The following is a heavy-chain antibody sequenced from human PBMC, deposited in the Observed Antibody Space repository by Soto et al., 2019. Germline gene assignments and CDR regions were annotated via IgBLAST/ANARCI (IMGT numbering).Heavy chain of an antibody. Sequence: SLRLSCAASGFTFSTQAMHWVRQAPGKGLDWVAVISYDGSKIYYADSVKGRFTISRDNSKNTLYLQMNSLRAEDTAVYYCARDLRKFYYFDSWGQGTQVTVSS. CDR2: ISYDGSKI. CDR3: ARDLRKFYYFDS. V-gene: IGHV3-30-3*01. J-gene: IGHJ4*02. CDR1: GFTFSTQA. D-gene: IGHD4-17*01.